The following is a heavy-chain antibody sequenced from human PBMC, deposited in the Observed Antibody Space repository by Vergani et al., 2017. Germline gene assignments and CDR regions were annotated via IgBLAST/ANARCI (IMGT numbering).Heavy chain of an antibody. J-gene: IGHJ4*02. CDR3: ARHLPDQLIYGSEGFDY. Sequence: QLQLQESGPGLVKPSETLSLTCTVSGGSISSSSYYWGWIRQPPGKGLEWIGSIYYSGSTYYNPSLKSRVTISVDTSKNQFSLKLSSVTAADTAVYYCARHLPDQLIYGSEGFDYWGQGTLVTVSS. V-gene: IGHV4-39*01. D-gene: IGHD3-10*01. CDR1: GGSISSSSYY. CDR2: IYYSGST.